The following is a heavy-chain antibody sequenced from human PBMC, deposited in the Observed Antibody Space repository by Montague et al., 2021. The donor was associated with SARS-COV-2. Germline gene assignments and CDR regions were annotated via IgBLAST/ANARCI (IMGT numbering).Heavy chain of an antibody. J-gene: IGHJ4*02. CDR2: IYSGGSST. Sequence: SLRLSCAASGFTFSSYAMTWVRQAPGKGLEWVTVIYSGGSSTYYADSVKGRFTISRDNSKNTLYLQMNSLRAEDTAVYYCARDARHDFWSVYYLDYWGQGTLVTVSS. V-gene: IGHV3-23*03. CDR1: GFTFSSYA. D-gene: IGHD3-3*01. CDR3: ARDARHDFWSVYYLDY.